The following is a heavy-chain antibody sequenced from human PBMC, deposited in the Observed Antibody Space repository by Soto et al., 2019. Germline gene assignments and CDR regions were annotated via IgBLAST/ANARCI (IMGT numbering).Heavy chain of an antibody. J-gene: IGHJ4*02. CDR1: GYTFSSYA. D-gene: IGHD6-19*01. Sequence: APVKVSCKASGYTFSSYAISWMRQAPGQELEWMGWISAYNGNTNYAQKLQGRVTMTTDTSTSTAYMELRSLRSDDTAVYYCARDLAAGNCDYWGQGTLVTVSS. CDR3: ARDLAAGNCDY. CDR2: ISAYNGNT. V-gene: IGHV1-18*01.